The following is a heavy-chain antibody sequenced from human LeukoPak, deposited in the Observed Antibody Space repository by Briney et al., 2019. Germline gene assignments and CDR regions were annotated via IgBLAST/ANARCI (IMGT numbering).Heavy chain of an antibody. Sequence: SVKVSCKASGGTFSSYAISWVRQAPGQGLEWMGGIIPIFGTANYAQKFQGRVTITADESTSTAYMELSSLRSEDTAVYYCASEPIGYCSSTSCSPESAFDIWGQGTMVTVSS. V-gene: IGHV1-69*13. J-gene: IGHJ3*02. CDR1: GGTFSSYA. D-gene: IGHD2-2*01. CDR3: ASEPIGYCSSTSCSPESAFDI. CDR2: IIPIFGTA.